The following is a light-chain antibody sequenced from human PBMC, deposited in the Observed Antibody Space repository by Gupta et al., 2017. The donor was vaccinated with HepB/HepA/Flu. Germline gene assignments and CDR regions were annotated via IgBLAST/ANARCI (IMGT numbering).Light chain of an antibody. V-gene: IGKV1-17*01. CDR1: QVIRNN. CDR3: LQYNSYPWT. J-gene: IGKJ1*01. CDR2: SSS. Sequence: IQMPQSPSSLSASVGDRVTITCRVSQVIRNNLGWFQQKPGKAPKRLIYSSSRLQSGVLSRFSGSGSGTDFTLTISSLQPEDFATYYCLQYNSYPWTFGQGTKVEIK.